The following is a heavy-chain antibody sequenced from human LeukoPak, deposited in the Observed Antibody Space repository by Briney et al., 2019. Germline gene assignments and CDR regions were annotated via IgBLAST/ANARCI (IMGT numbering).Heavy chain of an antibody. CDR3: ATLLGAPSYFDY. CDR1: GYTLTELS. CDR2: FDPEDGET. V-gene: IGHV1-24*01. J-gene: IGHJ4*02. Sequence: ASVKVSCKVSGYTLTELSMHWVRQAPGKGLEWMGGFDPEDGETIYAQKFQGRVTMTEDTPTDTAYMELSSLRSEDTAVYYCATLLGAPSYFDYWGQGTLVTVSS. D-gene: IGHD1-26*01.